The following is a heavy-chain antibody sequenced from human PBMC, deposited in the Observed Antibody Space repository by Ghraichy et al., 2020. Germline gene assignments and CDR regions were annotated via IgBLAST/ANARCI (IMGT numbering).Heavy chain of an antibody. D-gene: IGHD3-16*01. CDR3: ARQSRGWVDAFDI. CDR2: IHSGGNT. Sequence: GESLNISCAASGFTVSSKYMNWVRQAPGKGLEWVSIIHSGGNTYYGDSVKGRFTISRDISKNTLYLQMNSLRVEDTAVYYCARQSRGWVDAFDIWGPGKMVTVSS. V-gene: IGHV3-66*02. J-gene: IGHJ3*02. CDR1: GFTVSSKY.